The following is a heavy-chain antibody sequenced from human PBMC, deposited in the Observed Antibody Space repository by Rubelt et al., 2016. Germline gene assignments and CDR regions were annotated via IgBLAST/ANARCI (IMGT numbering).Heavy chain of an antibody. CDR3: ARNSAYGMDV. D-gene: IGHD2-8*01. CDR2: TSSSGSNI. CDR1: GFTFSSYA. Sequence: EVQLVESGGGLVKPGGSLRLSCAASGFTFSSYAMNWVRQAPGKGLEWVSSTSSSGSNIYYAHSVKGRFTISRDNARNTLYPQMNSLRAEDTAVYYCARNSAYGMDVWGQGTTVTVSS. V-gene: IGHV3-21*01. J-gene: IGHJ6*02.